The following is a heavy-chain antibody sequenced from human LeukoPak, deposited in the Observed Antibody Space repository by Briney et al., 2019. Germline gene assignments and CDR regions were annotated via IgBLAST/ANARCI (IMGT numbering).Heavy chain of an antibody. J-gene: IGHJ4*02. Sequence: SETLSLTCAVYGGSFSGYHWSWIRQPPGKGLEWIGEINHSGSTNYNPSLKSRVTISVDTSKNQFSLKLSSVTAADTAVYYCARSPIKGYRLLGYWGQGTLVTVSS. CDR1: GGSFSGYH. CDR2: INHSGST. D-gene: IGHD3-16*01. V-gene: IGHV4-34*01. CDR3: ARSPIKGYRLLGY.